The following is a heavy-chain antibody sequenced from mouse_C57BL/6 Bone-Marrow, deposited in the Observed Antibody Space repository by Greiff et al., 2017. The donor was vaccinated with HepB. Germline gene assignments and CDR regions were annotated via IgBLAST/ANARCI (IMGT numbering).Heavy chain of an antibody. D-gene: IGHD2-1*01. Sequence: EVQLQESGGGLVQPKGSLKLSCAASGFTFNTYAMHWVRQAPGKGLEWVARIRSKSSNYATYYADSVKDRFTISRDDSQSMLYLQMNNLKTEDTAMYYCVRDALLGYYYAMDYWGQGTSVTVSS. J-gene: IGHJ4*01. CDR3: VRDALLGYYYAMDY. CDR1: GFTFNTYA. V-gene: IGHV10-3*01. CDR2: IRSKSSNYAT.